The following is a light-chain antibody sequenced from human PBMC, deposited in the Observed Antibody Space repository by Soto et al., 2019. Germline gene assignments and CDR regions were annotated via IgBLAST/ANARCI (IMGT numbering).Light chain of an antibody. CDR3: SSYTSSSTRV. V-gene: IGLV2-14*01. CDR2: EVS. CDR1: SGDVGGYNY. J-gene: IGLJ1*01. Sequence: QSVLTQPASVSGSPGQSITISCTGTSGDVGGYNYVSWYQQHPGKAPKLMIYEVSNRPSGVSNRFSGSKSGNTASLTISGLQAEDEADYYCSSYTSSSTRVFXTGTKVTVL.